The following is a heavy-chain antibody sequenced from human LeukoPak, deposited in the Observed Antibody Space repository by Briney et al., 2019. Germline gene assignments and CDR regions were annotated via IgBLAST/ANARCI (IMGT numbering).Heavy chain of an antibody. J-gene: IGHJ6*03. CDR1: GFTFSSYS. CDR2: ISSSSSYI. CDR3: AKCPGVVHRDYYMDV. D-gene: IGHD2-2*01. V-gene: IGHV3-21*04. Sequence: PGGSLRLSCAASGFTFSSYSMNWVRQAPGKGLEWVSSISSSSSYIYYADSVKGRFTISRDNAKNTLYLQMNSLRAEDTAVYYCAKCPGVVHRDYYMDVWGKGTTVTVSS.